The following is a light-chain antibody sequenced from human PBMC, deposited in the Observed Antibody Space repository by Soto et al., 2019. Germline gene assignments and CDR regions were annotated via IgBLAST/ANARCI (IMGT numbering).Light chain of an antibody. V-gene: IGKV1-9*01. CDR2: AAS. CDR3: QQVYAYPST. Sequence: IQLTQSPSSLSASVGDSFSITCRASQDIYIYLAWYQQEPGKAPKLLIHAASTLQSGVPSRFSGSGSGTDFTLIISSLQPEDFATYYCQQVYAYPSTFGGGTKVDIK. J-gene: IGKJ4*01. CDR1: QDIYIY.